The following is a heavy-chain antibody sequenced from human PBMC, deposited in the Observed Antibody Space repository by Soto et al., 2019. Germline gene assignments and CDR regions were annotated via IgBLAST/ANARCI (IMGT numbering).Heavy chain of an antibody. CDR2: IWYDGSNK. J-gene: IGHJ6*02. Sequence: QVQLVESGGGVVQPGRSLRLSCAASGFTFSSYGMHWVRQAPGKGLEWVAVIWYDGSNKYYADSVKGRFTISRDNSKNTLYLQMNSLRAEDTAVYYCARDRVGLYGDTRGYYGMDGWGQGTTVTVSS. V-gene: IGHV3-33*01. CDR3: ARDRVGLYGDTRGYYGMDG. CDR1: GFTFSSYG. D-gene: IGHD4-17*01.